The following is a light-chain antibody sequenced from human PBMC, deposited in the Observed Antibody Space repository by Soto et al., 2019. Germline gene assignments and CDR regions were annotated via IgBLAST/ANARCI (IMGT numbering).Light chain of an antibody. J-gene: IGLJ2*01. CDR3: SSYTSSSTLVV. CDR1: SSDVGGYHY. V-gene: IGLV2-14*01. Sequence: HSALTQPASVSGSPGPSITISCTGTSSDVGGYHYVSWYQQHPGKAPKLMIYDVSNRPSGVSNRFSGSKSGNTASLTISGLQAEDEADYYCSSYTSSSTLVVFGGGTKLTVL. CDR2: DVS.